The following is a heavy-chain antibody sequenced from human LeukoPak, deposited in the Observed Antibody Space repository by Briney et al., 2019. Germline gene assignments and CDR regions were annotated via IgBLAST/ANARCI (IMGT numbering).Heavy chain of an antibody. CDR1: GFTFSNYA. CDR3: AKGGFYYGSGTTPTDY. CDR2: ISGSGGST. V-gene: IGHV3-23*01. D-gene: IGHD3-10*01. J-gene: IGHJ4*02. Sequence: GGSLRLSCAASGFTFSNYAMSWVRQAPGKGLEWVSAISGSGGSTYYADSAKGRFTISRDNPKNTLYVQMNSLRAEDTAVYYCAKGGFYYGSGTTPTDYWGQGTLVTVSS.